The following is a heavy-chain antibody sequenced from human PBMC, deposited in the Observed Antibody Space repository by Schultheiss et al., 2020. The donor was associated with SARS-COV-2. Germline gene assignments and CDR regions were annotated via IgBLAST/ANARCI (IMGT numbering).Heavy chain of an antibody. CDR2: ISGSGGST. CDR3: AKQYSSGPPDFDY. CDR1: GFTFSSYA. J-gene: IGHJ4*02. D-gene: IGHD6-19*01. Sequence: GESLKISCAASGFTFSSYAMSWVRQAPGKGLEWVSAISGSGGSTYYADSVKGRFTISRDNSKNTLYLQMNSLRAEDTAVYYCAKQYSSGPPDFDYWGQGTLVTVSS. V-gene: IGHV3-23*01.